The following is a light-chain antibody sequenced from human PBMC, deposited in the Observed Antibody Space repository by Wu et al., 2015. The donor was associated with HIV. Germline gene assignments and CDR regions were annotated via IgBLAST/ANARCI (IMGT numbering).Light chain of an antibody. CDR2: GAS. V-gene: IGKV3-15*01. Sequence: EIVMTQSPAALSVSPGERATLSCRASQSVNSNLAWYQQKPGQAPRLLISGASTRATGIPARFSGSGSGTEFTLTISSMQSGDFALYYCQQYNNWPPWTFGQGTKVEIK. CDR1: QSVNSN. J-gene: IGKJ1*01. CDR3: QQYNNWPPWT.